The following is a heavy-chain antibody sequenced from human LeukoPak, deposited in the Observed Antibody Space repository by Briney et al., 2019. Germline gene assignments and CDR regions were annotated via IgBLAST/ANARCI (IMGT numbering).Heavy chain of an antibody. CDR3: ARDPFRQQLADWFDP. D-gene: IGHD6-13*01. J-gene: IGHJ5*02. V-gene: IGHV1-18*04. Sequence: ASVKVSCKASGYTFTSYGISWVRQAPGQGLEWMGWISAHNGNTNYAQKLQGRVTMTTDTSTSTAYMELRSLRSDDTAVYYCARDPFRQQLADWFDPWGQGTLVTVSS. CDR1: GYTFTSYG. CDR2: ISAHNGNT.